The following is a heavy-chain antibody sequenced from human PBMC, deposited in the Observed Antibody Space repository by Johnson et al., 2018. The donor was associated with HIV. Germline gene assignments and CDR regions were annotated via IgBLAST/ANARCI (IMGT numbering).Heavy chain of an antibody. J-gene: IGHJ3*02. Sequence: VQLVESGGGLVQPGRSLRLSCVASGFTLSTYGMHWVRQAPGKGLEWVAAVGTAGDTFYPGSVKGRFTISREDAKNSLYLQMNSLSAGDTAVYYCARGMYYNFWSGYGIRWDAFDIWGQGTMVTVSS. CDR1: GFTLSTYG. D-gene: IGHD3-3*01. V-gene: IGHV3-13*01. CDR3: ARGMYYNFWSGYGIRWDAFDI. CDR2: VGTAGDT.